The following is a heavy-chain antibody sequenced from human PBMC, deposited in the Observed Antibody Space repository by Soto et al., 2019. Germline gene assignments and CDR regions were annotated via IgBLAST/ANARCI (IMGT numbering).Heavy chain of an antibody. V-gene: IGHV3-30*18. Sequence: QVQLVESGGGVVQPGRSLRLSCAASGFTCSSYGMHWVRQAPGKGLEWVAMISYYGSDKYYADSVEGRFTISRDNSKNTLYLQMNSLRAEDTAVYYCAKSRDSSGYSQQDYWGQGTLVTVSS. CDR3: AKSRDSSGYSQQDY. CDR1: GFTCSSYG. J-gene: IGHJ4*02. D-gene: IGHD3-22*01. CDR2: ISYYGSDK.